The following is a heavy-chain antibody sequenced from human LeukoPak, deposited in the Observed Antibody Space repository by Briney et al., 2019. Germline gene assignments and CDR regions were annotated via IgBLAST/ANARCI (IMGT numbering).Heavy chain of an antibody. Sequence: SETLSLTCTVSGGSISGHCWSWIRQPPGKGLEWIGFVSYSGNTNYNPSFNGRVTISLDTSKSQFSLSLNSMTAADTAVYFCARGGASSRYFGYWGQGTLVTVSS. CDR2: VSYSGNT. J-gene: IGHJ4*02. CDR1: GGSISGHC. V-gene: IGHV4-59*11. CDR3: ARGGASSRYFGY. D-gene: IGHD1-26*01.